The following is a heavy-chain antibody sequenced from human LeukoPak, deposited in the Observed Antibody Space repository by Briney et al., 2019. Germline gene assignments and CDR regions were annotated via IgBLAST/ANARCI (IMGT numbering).Heavy chain of an antibody. V-gene: IGHV4-59*01. CDR3: ARFSSWSGYVDY. J-gene: IGHJ4*02. Sequence: SETLSLTCTVSGGSISSYYWSCIRQPPGKGLEWIGYIYYSGSTNYNPSLKSRVTISVDTSKNQFSLKLSSVTAADTAVYYCARFSSWSGYVDYWGQGTLVTVSS. CDR1: GGSISSYY. D-gene: IGHD6-13*01. CDR2: IYYSGST.